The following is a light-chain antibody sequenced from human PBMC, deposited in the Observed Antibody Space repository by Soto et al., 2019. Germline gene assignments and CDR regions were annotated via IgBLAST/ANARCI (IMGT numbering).Light chain of an antibody. J-gene: IGLJ1*01. CDR1: SSNIGAGYD. CDR2: GNS. CDR3: QSYDSSLSGFYV. Sequence: QSVLTQPPSVSGAPGQRVTISCTGSSSNIGAGYDVHWYQQLPGTAPKLLIYGNSNRPSGVPDRFSGSKSGPSASLAITGLRAEDGAEYYCQSYDSSLSGFYVFGTGTKLTVL. V-gene: IGLV1-40*01.